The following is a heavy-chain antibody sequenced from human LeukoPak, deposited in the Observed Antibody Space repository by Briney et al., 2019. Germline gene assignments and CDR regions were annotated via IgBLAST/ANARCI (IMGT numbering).Heavy chain of an antibody. J-gene: IGHJ5*02. Sequence: GGSLRLSCAASGFTFSRYAMHWVRQAPGKGLEWVAVISYDGSNKYYADSVKGRFTISRDNSKNTLYLQMNSLRAEDTAVYYCARVYDSSGYYYNWFDPWGQGTLVTVSS. D-gene: IGHD3-22*01. CDR3: ARVYDSSGYYYNWFDP. V-gene: IGHV3-30*04. CDR1: GFTFSRYA. CDR2: ISYDGSNK.